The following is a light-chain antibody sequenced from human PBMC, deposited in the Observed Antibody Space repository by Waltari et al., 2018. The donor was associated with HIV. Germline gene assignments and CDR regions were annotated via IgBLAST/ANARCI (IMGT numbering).Light chain of an antibody. CDR1: QSLLHSNGYNY. CDR2: LGS. CDR3: MQALQTPFT. Sequence: DIVMTQSPLSLPVTPGEPASISCRSSQSLLHSNGYNYLDWYLQKPGQSPQLLIDLGSNRASGVPDRFSGSGSGTDFTPKISRVEAEDVGVYYCMQALQTPFTFGPGTKVDIK. V-gene: IGKV2-28*01. J-gene: IGKJ3*01.